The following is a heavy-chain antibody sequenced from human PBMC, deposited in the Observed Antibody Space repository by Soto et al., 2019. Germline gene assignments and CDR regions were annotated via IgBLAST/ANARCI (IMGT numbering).Heavy chain of an antibody. Sequence: QVHLVQSGAEVREPGASVKVSCKTSGYTFTAYYIHWVRQAPGQGLEWMGWVNPKSGGTEFSRKFRGRVTMTSDTSSSTAYMEVGRLTSDDTAVYYCARSCEGWQQLDNWRQGILFTVSS. V-gene: IGHV1-2*02. CDR2: VNPKSGGT. CDR1: GYTFTAYY. CDR3: ARSCEGWQQLDN. J-gene: IGHJ4*02.